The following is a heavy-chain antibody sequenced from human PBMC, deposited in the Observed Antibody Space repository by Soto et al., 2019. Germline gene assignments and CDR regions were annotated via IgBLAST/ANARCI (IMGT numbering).Heavy chain of an antibody. CDR1: GYSFPRYG. CDR3: ARVDRANSFEY. J-gene: IGHJ4*02. V-gene: IGHV1-18*01. D-gene: IGHD1-26*01. CDR2: ISPKNCNP. Sequence: RASVNVSCKASGYSFPRYGISWVGQAPGQGREWMGWISPKNCNPHYAQKLQGRVTITTDTSTSTAHLEPGIRSSGGTAVIYLARVDRANSFEYRGQGTLVTVSS.